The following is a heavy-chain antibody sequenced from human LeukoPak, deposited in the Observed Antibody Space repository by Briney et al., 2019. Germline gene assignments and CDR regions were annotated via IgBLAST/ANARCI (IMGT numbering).Heavy chain of an antibody. CDR1: GYSFTRYW. J-gene: IGHJ4*02. CDR2: IYPGCFDT. Sequence: HGESLKISCKGSGYSFTRYWIGWVRPMPGKGLEWVGNIYPGCFDTRYRPSFQGPVTLSADKFISTAYLQWDSPKAPDTALYYCARLGVGVTFDYWGQGTLVTVSS. D-gene: IGHD2-15*01. CDR3: ARLGVGVTFDY. V-gene: IGHV5-51*01.